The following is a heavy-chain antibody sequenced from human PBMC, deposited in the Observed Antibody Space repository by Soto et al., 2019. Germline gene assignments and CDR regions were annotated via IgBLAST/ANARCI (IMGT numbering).Heavy chain of an antibody. CDR1: GFTFSSYG. CDR3: AKDAYCSGGSCYYYYYGMDV. V-gene: IGHV3-30*18. D-gene: IGHD2-15*01. Sequence: PGGSLRLSCAASGFTFSSYGMHWVRQAPGKGLEWVAVISYDGNNKYYADSVKGRFTISRDNSKNTLYLQMNSLRAEDTAVYYCAKDAYCSGGSCYYYYYGMDVWGQGITVTVSS. J-gene: IGHJ6*02. CDR2: ISYDGNNK.